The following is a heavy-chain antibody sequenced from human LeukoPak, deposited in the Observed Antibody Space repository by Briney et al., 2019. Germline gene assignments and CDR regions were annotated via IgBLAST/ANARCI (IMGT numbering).Heavy chain of an antibody. J-gene: IGHJ4*02. CDR2: INPNSGGT. Sequence: ASVKVSCKASGGTFSSYAISWVRQAPGQGLEWMGWINPNSGGTNYAQKFQGRVTMTRDTSISTAYMELSRLRSDDTAVYYCAREWQQLGDFYYWGQGTLVTVSS. V-gene: IGHV1-2*02. CDR3: AREWQQLGDFYY. CDR1: GGTFSSYA. D-gene: IGHD6-13*01.